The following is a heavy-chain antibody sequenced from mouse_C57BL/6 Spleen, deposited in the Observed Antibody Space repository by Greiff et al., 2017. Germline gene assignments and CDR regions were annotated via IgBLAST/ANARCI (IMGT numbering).Heavy chain of an antibody. CDR2: IDPSDSYT. Sequence: QVQLQQPGAELVMPGASVKLSCKASGYTFTSYWMHWVKQRPGQGLEWIGEIDPSDSYTNYNQKFKGKSTLTVDKSSSTAYMQLSSLTSEVSAVYYCAIREGPYWGQGPLVTFSA. J-gene: IGHJ3*01. V-gene: IGHV1-69*01. CDR1: GYTFTSYW. CDR3: AIREGPY. D-gene: IGHD2-12*01.